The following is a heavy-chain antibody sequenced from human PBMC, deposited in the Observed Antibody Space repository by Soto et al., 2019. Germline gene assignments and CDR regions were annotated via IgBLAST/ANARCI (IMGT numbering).Heavy chain of an antibody. V-gene: IGHV1-18*01. J-gene: IGHJ6*02. CDR2: ISAYNGNT. D-gene: IGHD1-26*01. CDR1: GYTFTSYG. CDR3: ARDIVGATTYNTYYYYGMDV. Sequence: ASVKVSCKASGYTFTSYGISWVRQAPGQGLEWMGWISAYNGNTNYAQKLQGRVTMTTDTSTSTAYMELRSLRSDDTAVYYCARDIVGATTYNTYYYYGMDVWGQGTTVTAP.